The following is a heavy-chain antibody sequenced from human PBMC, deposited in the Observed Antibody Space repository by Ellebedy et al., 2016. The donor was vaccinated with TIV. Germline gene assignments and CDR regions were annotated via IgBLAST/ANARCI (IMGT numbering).Heavy chain of an antibody. CDR1: GFSLTATGEG. CDR2: IYWDNDD. Sequence: SGPTLVXPTETLTLTCTFSGFSLTATGEGVGWVLQPPGQTLNWLAIIYWDNDDRYSSSMRSRLRITKDTSRREVVLTMTNMDPVDTGTYYCVQIMITYGGVTRTDAFDVWGQGILVTVSS. J-gene: IGHJ3*01. D-gene: IGHD3-16*01. CDR3: VQIMITYGGVTRTDAFDV. V-gene: IGHV2-5*04.